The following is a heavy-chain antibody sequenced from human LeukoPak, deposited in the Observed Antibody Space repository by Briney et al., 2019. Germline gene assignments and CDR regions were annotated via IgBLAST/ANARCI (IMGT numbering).Heavy chain of an antibody. CDR1: GFSFSGYG. CDR2: ISYDGSNE. J-gene: IGHJ4*02. CDR3: AKSQSGSIAALAYCGGDCYSFDY. D-gene: IGHD2-21*02. V-gene: IGHV3-30*18. Sequence: PGGSLRLSCAASGFSFSGYGMLWVRQAPGKGLEWVAVISYDGSNEYYADSVKGRFTISRDNSKNTLYLQMNSLRAEDTAVYYCAKSQSGSIAALAYCGGDCYSFDYWGQGTLVTVSS.